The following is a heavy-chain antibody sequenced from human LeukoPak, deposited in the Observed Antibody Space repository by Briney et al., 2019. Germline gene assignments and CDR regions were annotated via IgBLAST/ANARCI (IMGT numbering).Heavy chain of an antibody. J-gene: IGHJ3*02. V-gene: IGHV4-4*07. CDR2: IYTTGST. CDR3: ARDSWGACSTSCYSSAFDI. D-gene: IGHD2-2*02. CDR1: GFTFSSYA. Sequence: GSLRLSCAASGFTFSSYAMSWIRQPAGKGLEWIGRIYTTGSTNYNPSLKSRVTISVDTSKNQFSLKLSSVTAADTAVYYCARDSWGACSTSCYSSAFDIWGQGTMVTVSS.